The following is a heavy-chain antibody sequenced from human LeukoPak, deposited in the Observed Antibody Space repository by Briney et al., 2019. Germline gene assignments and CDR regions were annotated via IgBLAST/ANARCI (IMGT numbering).Heavy chain of an antibody. CDR1: GFTFSSYS. CDR2: ISSSSSYI. Sequence: GGSLRLSCAASGFTFSSYSMNWVRQAPGKGLEWVSSISSSSSYICYADSVKGRFTISRDNAKNSLYLQMNSLRAEDTAVYYCARAAYYDFWSGYKFYYYYYMDVWGKGTTVTVSS. D-gene: IGHD3-3*01. CDR3: ARAAYYDFWSGYKFYYYYYMDV. V-gene: IGHV3-21*01. J-gene: IGHJ6*03.